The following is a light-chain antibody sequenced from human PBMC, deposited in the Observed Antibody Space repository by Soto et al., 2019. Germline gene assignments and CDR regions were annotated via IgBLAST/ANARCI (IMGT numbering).Light chain of an antibody. CDR3: QHYNNWPLT. Sequence: DILMTHSPVTLSVSPGERATLSCRASQSVRSNLAWYQQKPGQTPRLLIYATSTRATGIPARFSGSGSGTEFTLTISSLQSEDFAVYYCQHYNNWPLTFGGGTKVDIK. CDR1: QSVRSN. J-gene: IGKJ4*01. V-gene: IGKV3-15*01. CDR2: ATS.